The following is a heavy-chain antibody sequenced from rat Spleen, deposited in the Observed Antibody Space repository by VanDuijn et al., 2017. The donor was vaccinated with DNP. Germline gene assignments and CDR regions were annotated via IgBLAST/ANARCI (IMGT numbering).Heavy chain of an antibody. CDR3: ARWTRYFDY. CDR1: GYSITSNY. CDR2: ISYSGST. J-gene: IGHJ2*01. V-gene: IGHV3-1*01. D-gene: IGHD1-7*01. Sequence: VQLQESGSGLVKPSQSLSLTCSVTGYSITSNYWGWIRKFPGNKLEYIGHISYSGSTNYNPALKSRLSIPRDTSKNPFFLHLNSVTTEDTATYYCARWTRYFDYWGQGVMVTVSS.